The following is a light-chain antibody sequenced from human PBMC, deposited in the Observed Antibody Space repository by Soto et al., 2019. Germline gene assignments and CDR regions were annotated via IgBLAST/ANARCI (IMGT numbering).Light chain of an antibody. CDR3: SSYTSSSTYV. CDR2: EVN. Sequence: QSVLTQPPSVSGSPGQSVAISCTGTSSDVGSYNRVAWYQQAPGTAPKLMISEVNNRPSGVPDRFSGSKSGNTASLTISGLQAEDEADYYCSSYTSSSTYVFGTGTQLTVL. J-gene: IGLJ6*01. CDR1: SSDVGSYNR. V-gene: IGLV2-18*02.